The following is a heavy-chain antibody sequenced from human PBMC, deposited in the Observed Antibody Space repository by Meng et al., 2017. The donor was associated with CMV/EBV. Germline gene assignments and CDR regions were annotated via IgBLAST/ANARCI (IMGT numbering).Heavy chain of an antibody. CDR1: GFTFSSYG. CDR3: AKDGHYYDSSGSNFDY. V-gene: IGHV3-30*02. D-gene: IGHD3-22*01. Sequence: GGSLRLSCAASGFTFSSYGMHWVRQAPGKGLEWVAFIRYDGSNKYYADSVKSRFTISRDNSKNTLYLQMNSLRAEDTAVYYCAKDGHYYDSSGSNFDYWGQGTLVTVSS. CDR2: IRYDGSNK. J-gene: IGHJ4*02.